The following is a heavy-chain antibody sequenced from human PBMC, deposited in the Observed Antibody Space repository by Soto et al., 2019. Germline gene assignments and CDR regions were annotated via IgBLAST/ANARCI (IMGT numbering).Heavy chain of an antibody. D-gene: IGHD2-15*01. J-gene: IGHJ6*02. CDR2: IWYDGSNK. CDR3: AGAGYCSGGSCYRPYYYYGMDG. V-gene: IGHV3-33*01. Sequence: PGGSLRLSCAASGFTFSSYGMHWVRQAPGKGLEWVAVIWYDGSNKYYADSVKGRFTISRDNSKNTLYLQMNSLRAEDTAVYYCAGAGYCSGGSCYRPYYYYGMDGWGQGTTVTFSS. CDR1: GFTFSSYG.